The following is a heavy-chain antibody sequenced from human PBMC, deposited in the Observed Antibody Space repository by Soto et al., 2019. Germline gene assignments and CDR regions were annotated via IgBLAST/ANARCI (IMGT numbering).Heavy chain of an antibody. J-gene: IGHJ6*02. Sequence: GASVTVSCKGSGGTFSSYAINWVRQAPRQRLEWMGWINAGNGTTNYSQKFQGRVTITRDTSAGTAYMELSSLRSEDTAVYYCARELITMIDDVMYVWSQGTTVSVS. CDR3: ARELITMIDDVMYV. CDR1: GGTFSSYA. V-gene: IGHV1-3*01. CDR2: INAGNGTT. D-gene: IGHD3-22*01.